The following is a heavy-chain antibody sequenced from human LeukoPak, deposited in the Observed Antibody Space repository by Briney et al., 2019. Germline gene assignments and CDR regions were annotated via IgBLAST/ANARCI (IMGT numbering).Heavy chain of an antibody. Sequence: SETLSLTCTVSGGSISSSSYYWGWIRQPPGKGLEWIGSVYYSGNTYYNPSLKSRVTISVDTSKNQLSLKLSSVTAADTAVYYCASARPYYYDSSGYYYATIPYGAFGIWGQGTMVTVSS. V-gene: IGHV4-39*07. D-gene: IGHD3-22*01. CDR2: VYYSGNT. J-gene: IGHJ3*02. CDR1: GGSISSSSYY. CDR3: ASARPYYYDSSGYYYATIPYGAFGI.